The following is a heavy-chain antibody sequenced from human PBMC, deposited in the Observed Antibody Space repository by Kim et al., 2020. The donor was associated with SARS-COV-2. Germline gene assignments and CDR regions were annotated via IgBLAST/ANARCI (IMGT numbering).Heavy chain of an antibody. CDR2: IKSNTDGGTT. V-gene: IGHV3-15*01. CDR1: GFTFSNAW. Sequence: GGSLRLSCAASGFTFSNAWMSWVRQAPGKGLEWVGRIKSNTDGGTTDYAAPVKGRFTISRDDSKTTLYLQMNSLKTEDTAVYYCTTGSVLLWFGVDAFDIWGQGTMVTVSS. D-gene: IGHD3-10*01. J-gene: IGHJ3*02. CDR3: TTGSVLLWFGVDAFDI.